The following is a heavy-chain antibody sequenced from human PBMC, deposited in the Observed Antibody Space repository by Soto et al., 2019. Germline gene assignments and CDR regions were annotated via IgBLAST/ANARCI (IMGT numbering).Heavy chain of an antibody. D-gene: IGHD3-10*01. J-gene: IGHJ6*02. V-gene: IGHV3-33*01. CDR2: IWYDGSNK. CDR3: ARQGEDIYVAAAGNYYYNGMDV. Sequence: GGSLRLSCAASGFTFSSYGMHWVRQAPGKGLEWVAVIWYDGSNKYYADSVKGRFTISRDNSKNTLYLQMNSLRAEDTAVYYCARQGEDIYVAAAGNYYYNGMDVWGQGTTVTVSS. CDR1: GFTFSSYG.